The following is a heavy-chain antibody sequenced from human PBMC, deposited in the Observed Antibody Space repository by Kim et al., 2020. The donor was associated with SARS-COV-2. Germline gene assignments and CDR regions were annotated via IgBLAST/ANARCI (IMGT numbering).Heavy chain of an antibody. CDR3: ARPFTAAGTGWFDP. J-gene: IGHJ5*02. D-gene: IGHD6-13*01. CDR2: IYYSGST. Sequence: SETLSLTCTVSGGSISSSSYYWGWIRQPPGKGLEWIGSIYYSGSTYYNPSLKSRVTISVDTSKNQFSLKLSSVTAADTAVYYCARPFTAAGTGWFDPWGQGTLVTVSS. V-gene: IGHV4-39*01. CDR1: GGSISSSSYY.